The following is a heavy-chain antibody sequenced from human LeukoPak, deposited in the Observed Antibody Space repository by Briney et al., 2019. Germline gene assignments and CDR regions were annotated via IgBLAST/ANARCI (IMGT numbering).Heavy chain of an antibody. CDR3: ARAAYRSSTNCYGFDY. J-gene: IGHJ4*02. Sequence: SETLSLTCSVYGGSFSAFYWNWIRQPPGKGLEWVGEVNHSGSTYYNPSLKSRVTFSVDTSKKQFSLKLTSVTAADTAVYYCARAAYRSSTNCYGFDYWGQGTLVTVSS. CDR1: GGSFSAFY. D-gene: IGHD2-2*01. CDR2: VNHSGST. V-gene: IGHV4-34*01.